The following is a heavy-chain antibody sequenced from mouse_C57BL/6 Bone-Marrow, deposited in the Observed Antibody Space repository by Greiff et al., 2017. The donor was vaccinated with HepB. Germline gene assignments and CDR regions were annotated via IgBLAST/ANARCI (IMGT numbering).Heavy chain of an antibody. CDR3: TTEGYYYGSSYAMDY. CDR1: GFNIKDDY. Sequence: EVQLQQSGAELVRPGASVKLSCTASGFNIKDDYMHWVKQRPEQGLEWIGWIDPENGDTEYASKFQGKATITADTSSNTAYLQRSSLTSEDTAVYYCTTEGYYYGSSYAMDYWGQGTSVTVSS. J-gene: IGHJ4*01. CDR2: IDPENGDT. V-gene: IGHV14-4*01. D-gene: IGHD1-1*01.